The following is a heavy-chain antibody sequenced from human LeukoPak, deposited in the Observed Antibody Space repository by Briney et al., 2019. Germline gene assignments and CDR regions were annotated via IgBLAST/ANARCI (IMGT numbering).Heavy chain of an antibody. CDR3: ARRFANSSAYSDFDY. D-gene: IGHD3-22*01. CDR2: INPNSGGT. CDR1: GYSFTGYN. J-gene: IGHJ4*02. Sequence: ASVKVSCKASGYSFTGYNMHWVRQAPAQGLEWMGWINPNSGGTNYAQMFQGRVTMTRDTSIRTVYMELSRLRSDDTAVYYCARRFANSSAYSDFDYWGQGTLVTVSS. V-gene: IGHV1-2*02.